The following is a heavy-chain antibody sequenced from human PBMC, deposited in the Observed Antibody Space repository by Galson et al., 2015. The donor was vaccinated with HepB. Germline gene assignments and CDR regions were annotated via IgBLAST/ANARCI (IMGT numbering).Heavy chain of an antibody. CDR2: MNPNSGNT. CDR1: GNTFSNYD. D-gene: IGHD3-16*01. J-gene: IGHJ4*02. CDR3: ARGGRGRRGLVGVGASLCFDS. Sequence: SVKVSCKASGNTFSNYDINWVRQATGQGLEWMGWMNPNSGNTVFAQKFQGRVSMTRNSSISTAYLELSSLTSEDTAVYYCARGGRGRRGLVGVGASLCFDSWGQGTQVTVSS. V-gene: IGHV1-8*01.